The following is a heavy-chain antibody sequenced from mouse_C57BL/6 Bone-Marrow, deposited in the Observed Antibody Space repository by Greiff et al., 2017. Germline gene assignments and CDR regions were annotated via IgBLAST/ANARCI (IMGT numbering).Heavy chain of an antibody. J-gene: IGHJ2*01. CDR2: ISDGGSYT. Sequence: EVMLVESEGGLVQPGSSMKLSCTASGFTFSSYAMSWVRQTPEKRLEWVATISDGGSYTYYPDNVKGRFTISRDNAKNNLYLQMSHLKSEDTAMYYCARGSYDYDEGFDYWGQGTTLTVSS. V-gene: IGHV5-4*03. CDR3: ARGSYDYDEGFDY. D-gene: IGHD2-4*01. CDR1: GFTFSSYA.